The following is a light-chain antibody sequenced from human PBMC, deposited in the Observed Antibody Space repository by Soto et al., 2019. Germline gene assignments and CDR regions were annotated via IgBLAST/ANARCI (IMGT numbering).Light chain of an antibody. J-gene: IGKJ3*01. CDR3: QKYNSSPFT. Sequence: DIQMTQSPSSLSASVGDRVAITCRASQGISNYLAWYQQKPGKVPKLLIYAASTLQSGATTRFSGNGSRTEFTLTISKLQPKHVAIYYFQKYNSSPFTFGPGTKVDIK. CDR1: QGISNY. V-gene: IGKV1-27*01. CDR2: AAS.